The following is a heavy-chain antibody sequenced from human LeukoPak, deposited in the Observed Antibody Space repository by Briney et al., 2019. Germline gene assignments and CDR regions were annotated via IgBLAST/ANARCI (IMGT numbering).Heavy chain of an antibody. Sequence: SETLSLTCTVSGGSISSSSYYWGRIRQPPGKGLEWIGSIYYRGSTYYNPSLKSRVTISVDMPKNQFFLKLSSVTAADTAVYYCATEASDTSLLDYWGQGTLVTVSS. CDR2: IYYRGST. CDR3: ATEASDTSLLDY. CDR1: GGSISSSSYY. D-gene: IGHD1-26*01. V-gene: IGHV4-39*07. J-gene: IGHJ4*02.